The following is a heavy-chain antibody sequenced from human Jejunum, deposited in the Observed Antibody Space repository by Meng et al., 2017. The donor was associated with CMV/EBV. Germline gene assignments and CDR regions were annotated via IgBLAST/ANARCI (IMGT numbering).Heavy chain of an antibody. CDR2: MYYSGST. D-gene: IGHD3-10*01. CDR3: ARDASGSYYFDS. CDR1: GGSISSSGYY. J-gene: IGHJ4*02. V-gene: IGHV4-39*07. Sequence: SGGSISSSGYYWGWVRQPLGKGLEWIGSMYYSGSTYYNPPLKSRVTISDVTSKNQFSLYLSSVTAADTAVYYCARDASGSYYFDSWGQGTLVTVSS.